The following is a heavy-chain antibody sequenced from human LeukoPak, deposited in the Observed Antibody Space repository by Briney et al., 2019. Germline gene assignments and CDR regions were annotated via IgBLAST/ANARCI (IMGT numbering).Heavy chain of an antibody. V-gene: IGHV1-24*01. CDR3: ARDFITMVRGVIDY. CDR1: GYSLTELS. Sequence: ASVKVSCKVSGYSLTELSMHWVRQAPGKGLEWMGAFDPEDGETIYAQKFQGRVTMTEDSSADTAYIQLSSLRSEDTAVYYCARDFITMVRGVIDYWGQGTLVTVSS. CDR2: FDPEDGET. D-gene: IGHD3-10*01. J-gene: IGHJ4*02.